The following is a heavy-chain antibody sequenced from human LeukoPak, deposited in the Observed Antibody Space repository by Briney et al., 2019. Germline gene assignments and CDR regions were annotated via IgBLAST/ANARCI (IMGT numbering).Heavy chain of an antibody. CDR1: GFSLNTRGEG. D-gene: IGHD3-3*01. CDR2: IHGADVK. J-gene: IGHJ6*03. CDR3: AHIRTPRLRFLGWLSSRYYIDV. Sequence: SAPKLVNTTHTHTLSCTSTGFSLNTRGEGVSWSHLPPDKTLKSPTPIHGADVKRYSPSLKSRLTVTKDTSENQVVISMSNMDPVDTATYYCAHIRTPRLRFLGWLSSRYYIDVWGRGTTVTVSS. V-gene: IGHV2-5*02.